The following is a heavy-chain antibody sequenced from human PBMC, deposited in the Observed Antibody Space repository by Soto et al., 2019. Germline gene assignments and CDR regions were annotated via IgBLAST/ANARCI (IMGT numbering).Heavy chain of an antibody. Sequence: EVQLVESGGGLVQPGGSLTLYCAASGFAVSSNHMTWVRLAPGKGLEWLSVILNDDRTFYADSVKGRFIISRDNSENTLYLHMNSLRDEDTAVYYCATGVNYRPILGWGQGTLVTVSS. V-gene: IGHV3-66*01. CDR3: ATGVNYRPILG. CDR2: ILNDDRT. D-gene: IGHD3-16*01. CDR1: GFAVSSNH. J-gene: IGHJ4*02.